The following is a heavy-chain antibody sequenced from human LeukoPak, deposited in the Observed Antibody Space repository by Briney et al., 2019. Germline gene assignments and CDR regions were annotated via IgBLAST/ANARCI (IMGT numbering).Heavy chain of an antibody. D-gene: IGHD3-22*01. CDR2: IIPIFGTA. J-gene: IGHJ4*02. CDR1: GGTFSSYA. Sequence: SVKVSCKASGGTFSSYAISWVRRAPGQGLEWMGGIIPIFGTANYAQKFQGRVTITADESTSTAYMELSSLRSEDTAVYYCARGKGSSGYPDFDYWGQGTLVTVSS. V-gene: IGHV1-69*13. CDR3: ARGKGSSGYPDFDY.